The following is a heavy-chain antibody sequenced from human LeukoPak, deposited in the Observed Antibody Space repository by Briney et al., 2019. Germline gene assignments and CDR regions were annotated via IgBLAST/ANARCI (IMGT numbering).Heavy chain of an antibody. D-gene: IGHD3-3*01. V-gene: IGHV3-7*01. CDR2: INQDGSGE. J-gene: IGHJ4*02. Sequence: GGSLRLSCTASGFPFSTYWLCWVRQAPGGGVEWVANINQDGSGEYYAGSVKGRFTIARDNAKNSLYLQMNSLRAEDTAVYYCARDDDVWSGWGHWGRGTLITVSS. CDR1: GFPFSTYW. CDR3: ARDDDVWSGWGH.